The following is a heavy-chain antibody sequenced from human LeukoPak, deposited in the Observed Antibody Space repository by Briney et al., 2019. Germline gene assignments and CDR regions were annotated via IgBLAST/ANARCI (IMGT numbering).Heavy chain of an antibody. V-gene: IGHV1-2*06. Sequence: ASVKVSCKASGYTFTGYYMHWVRQAPGQGLEWMGRINPNSGGTNYAQKFQGRVTTTRDTSISTAYMELSRLRSDDTAVYYCAMTLKAVAGLFDYWGQGTLVTVSS. J-gene: IGHJ4*02. CDR1: GYTFTGYY. CDR3: AMTLKAVAGLFDY. D-gene: IGHD6-19*01. CDR2: INPNSGGT.